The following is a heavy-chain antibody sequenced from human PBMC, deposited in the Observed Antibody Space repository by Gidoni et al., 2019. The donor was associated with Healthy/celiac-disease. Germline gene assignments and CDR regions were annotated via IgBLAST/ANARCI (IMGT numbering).Heavy chain of an antibody. Sequence: EVQLVESGGGLVQPGGSLRLSCAASGFTFSSYSMNWVRQAPGKGLEWVSSISSSSSTIYYADSVKGRFTISRDNAKNSLYLQMNSLRAEDTAVYYCARRLVAAAGKDWGQGTLVTVSS. D-gene: IGHD6-13*01. CDR1: GFTFSSYS. CDR2: ISSSSSTI. J-gene: IGHJ4*02. V-gene: IGHV3-48*01. CDR3: ARRLVAAAGKD.